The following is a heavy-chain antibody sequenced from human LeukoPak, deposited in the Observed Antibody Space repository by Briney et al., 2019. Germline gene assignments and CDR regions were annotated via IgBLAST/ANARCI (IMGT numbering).Heavy chain of an antibody. D-gene: IGHD6-19*01. CDR2: ISGSSGST. CDR3: AKDTGWYWGLYYFDY. Sequence: GGSLRLSCAASGFTFSTYDMNWVRQSPGPGLEWVSGISGSSGSTYYADSVEGRFTISRDNSKNTLYLQMNSLRAEDTAVYFCAKDTGWYWGLYYFDYWGQGTMVTVSS. J-gene: IGHJ4*02. V-gene: IGHV3-23*01. CDR1: GFTFSTYD.